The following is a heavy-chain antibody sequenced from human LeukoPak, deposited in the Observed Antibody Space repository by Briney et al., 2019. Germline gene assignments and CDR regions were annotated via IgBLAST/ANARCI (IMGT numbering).Heavy chain of an antibody. CDR1: GYTLTELS. D-gene: IGHD2-15*01. CDR2: FDPEDGET. Sequence: ASVKVSCKVSGYTLTELSMHWVRQAPGKGLEWMGGFDPEDGETIYAQKFQGRVTITADESTSTAYMELSSLRSEDTAVYYCASHNTYCSGGSCYGYWGQGTLVTVSS. CDR3: ASHNTYCSGGSCYGY. V-gene: IGHV1-24*01. J-gene: IGHJ4*02.